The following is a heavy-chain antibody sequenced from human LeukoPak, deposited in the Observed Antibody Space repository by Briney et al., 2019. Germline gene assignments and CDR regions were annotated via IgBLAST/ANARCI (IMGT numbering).Heavy chain of an antibody. CDR3: ARDASSDYDLGRYYFDH. Sequence: PGGSLRLSCAASGFTFSTYNMHWVRQAPGKGLEWVAVISYDGTNEYFADSVKGRFTISRSNSKNTVYLQMNSLRTEDTALYYCARDASSDYDLGRYYFDHWGQGTLVTVSS. V-gene: IGHV3-30*04. CDR1: GFTFSTYN. J-gene: IGHJ4*02. CDR2: ISYDGTNE. D-gene: IGHD5-12*01.